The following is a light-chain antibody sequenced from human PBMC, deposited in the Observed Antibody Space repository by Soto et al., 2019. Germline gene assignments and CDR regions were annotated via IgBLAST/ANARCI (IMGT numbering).Light chain of an antibody. CDR2: EVT. Sequence: QSVLTQPPSASGSPGQSVTISCTGTSSDVGGYNFVAWYQQQPGKAPKLMIYEVTKRPSGVPDRFSGSKSGNTASLTVTGLQAEDEADYYCSSYAGSTNFYVFGTGTQLTVL. J-gene: IGLJ1*01. CDR3: SSYAGSTNFYV. CDR1: SSDVGGYNF. V-gene: IGLV2-8*01.